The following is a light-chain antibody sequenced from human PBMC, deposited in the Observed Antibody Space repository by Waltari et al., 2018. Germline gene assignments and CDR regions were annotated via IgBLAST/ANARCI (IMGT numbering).Light chain of an antibody. CDR3: CSNNEGHTHV. J-gene: IGLJ1*01. V-gene: IGLV2-23*01. CDR1: LGTSNL. CDR2: HSS. Sequence: QSALTQPASVSGSPGQSVTITCTGALGTSNLVSWYQQLPGPVPKLLLYHSSERPSGTSIRFSGSRSGNTASLTISGLQSEDEADYYCCSNNEGHTHVFGTGTRVTVL.